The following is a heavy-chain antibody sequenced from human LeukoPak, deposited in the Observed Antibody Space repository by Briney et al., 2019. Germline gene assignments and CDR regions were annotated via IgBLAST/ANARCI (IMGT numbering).Heavy chain of an antibody. CDR3: ARQGVATAIDY. J-gene: IGHJ4*02. CDR1: GGSIISYY. V-gene: IGHV4-4*07. D-gene: IGHD2-21*02. Sequence: SETLSLTCTVSGGSIISYYWSWIRQPAGKGLEWIGRIYASGNTNYNPSLKSRVTMSVDTSKNLFALKLSSVTAADTAVYYCARQGVATAIDYWGQGTLVTVSS. CDR2: IYASGNT.